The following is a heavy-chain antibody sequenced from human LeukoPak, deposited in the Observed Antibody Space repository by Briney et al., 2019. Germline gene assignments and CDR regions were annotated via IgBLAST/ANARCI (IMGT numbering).Heavy chain of an antibody. CDR3: ASSRIAAAGRGLSYYFDY. CDR1: GYTFTGYY. D-gene: IGHD6-13*01. V-gene: IGHV1-2*02. CDR2: INPNSGGT. J-gene: IGHJ4*02. Sequence: ASVKVSCKASGYTFTGYYMHWVRQAPGQGLEWTGWINPNSGGTNYAQKFQGRVTMTRDTSISTAYMELSRLRSDDTAVYYCASSRIAAAGRGLSYYFDYWGQGTLVTVSS.